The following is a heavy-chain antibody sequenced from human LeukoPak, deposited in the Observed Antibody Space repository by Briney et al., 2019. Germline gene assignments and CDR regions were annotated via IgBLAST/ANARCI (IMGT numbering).Heavy chain of an antibody. CDR3: ARGRGGPPFDY. CDR1: GFSFRGYG. Sequence: GGSLRLSCAASGFSFRGYGMHWVRQAPGKGLEYVSAISADGGTTYYADSVKDRFIISRDNAKNTLYLLMGSLRNEDMAVYYCARGRGGPPFDYWGQGTLVIVSS. CDR2: ISADGGTT. J-gene: IGHJ4*02. V-gene: IGHV3-64*02.